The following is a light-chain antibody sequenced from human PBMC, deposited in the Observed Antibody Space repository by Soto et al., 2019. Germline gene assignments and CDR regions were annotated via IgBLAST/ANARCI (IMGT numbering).Light chain of an antibody. CDR1: QGIRDD. J-gene: IGKJ1*01. CDR3: LQHNTSPWT. CDR2: TAS. Sequence: DIQMTQSPSSLSASVGDRVTITCRASQGIRDDLAWYQQKPWKAPKRLIYTASRMQSDLPTRFSGSGSGTEFTITISLLQNEDFATSYWLQHNTSPWTSGQGTKVEIK. V-gene: IGKV1-17*01.